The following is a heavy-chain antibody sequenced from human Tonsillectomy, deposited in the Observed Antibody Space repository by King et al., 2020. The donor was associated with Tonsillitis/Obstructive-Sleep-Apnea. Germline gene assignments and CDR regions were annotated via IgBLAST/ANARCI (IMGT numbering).Heavy chain of an antibody. CDR1: GFTFDEHA. D-gene: IGHD5-18*01. J-gene: IGHJ4*02. CDR3: AKGIAAGLDTAGIDY. Sequence: DVQLVESGRGLVQPGRSLRLSCAASGFTFDEHAMHWVRQAPGKGLEWVSGISWNSGRIGYADSVKGRFTISRDNAQNSLYLQMNSLRTEDTALYYCAKGIAAGLDTAGIDYWGQGTLVTVSS. CDR2: ISWNSGRI. V-gene: IGHV3-9*01.